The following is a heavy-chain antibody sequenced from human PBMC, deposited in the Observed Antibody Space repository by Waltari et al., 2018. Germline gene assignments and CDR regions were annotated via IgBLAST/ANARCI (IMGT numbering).Heavy chain of an antibody. CDR2: IIPTVWTA. J-gene: IGHJ4*02. Sequence: QVQLVQSGAEVKKPGSSVKVSCKASGGTFSSYAISWVRQAPGQGLEWMGGIIPTVWTANYAQKFQGIGTITADKSTSTAYMELSSLRSEDTAGYYCARDEQWPSPLDYWGQGTLVTVSS. D-gene: IGHD6-19*01. CDR3: ARDEQWPSPLDY. V-gene: IGHV1-69*06. CDR1: GGTFSSYA.